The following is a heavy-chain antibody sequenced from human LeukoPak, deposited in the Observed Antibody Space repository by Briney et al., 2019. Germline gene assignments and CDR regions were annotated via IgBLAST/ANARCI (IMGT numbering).Heavy chain of an antibody. CDR2: IHPKSGGT. CDR3: ARDPPAAGSTEFDF. CDR1: VFTFTDYY. Sequence: ASVKVSCKASVFTFTDYYIHWVRRAPGQGLEWMGSIHPKSGGTKYAQKFQGRVTVTRDTSISAAYMELSRLTSDDTAVYYCARDPPAAGSTEFDFWGQGTLVTVSS. V-gene: IGHV1-2*02. D-gene: IGHD6-13*01. J-gene: IGHJ4*02.